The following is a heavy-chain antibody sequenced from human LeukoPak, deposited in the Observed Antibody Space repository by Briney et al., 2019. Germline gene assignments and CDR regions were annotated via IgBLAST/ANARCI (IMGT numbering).Heavy chain of an antibody. J-gene: IGHJ3*02. Sequence: SETLSLTCTVSDYSLSSGDYYWGWIRQPPGKGLEWIGSIFHSGNTYYNPSLKSRVTISVDTSNNQFSLKLSSVTAADTAVYYCACLTTADAFDIWGQGTMVTVSS. CDR3: ACLTTADAFDI. V-gene: IGHV4-38-2*02. D-gene: IGHD3-22*01. CDR1: DYSLSSGDYY. CDR2: IFHSGNT.